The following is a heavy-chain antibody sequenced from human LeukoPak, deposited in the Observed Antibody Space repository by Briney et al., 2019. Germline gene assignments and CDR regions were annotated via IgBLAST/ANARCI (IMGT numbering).Heavy chain of an antibody. CDR1: GGPISSGGYS. Sequence: SGTLSLTCAVSGGPISSGGYSWSWIRQPPGKGLEWIGYIYHSGSTYYNPSLKSRVTISVDRSKNQFSLKLSSVTAADTAVYYCARGGYSGSRGAFDIWGQGTMVTVSS. J-gene: IGHJ3*02. V-gene: IGHV4-30-2*01. CDR2: IYHSGST. D-gene: IGHD1-26*01. CDR3: ARGGYSGSRGAFDI.